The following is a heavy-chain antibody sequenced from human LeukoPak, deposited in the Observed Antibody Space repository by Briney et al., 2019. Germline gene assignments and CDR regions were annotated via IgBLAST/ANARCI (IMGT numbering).Heavy chain of an antibody. J-gene: IGHJ4*02. D-gene: IGHD3-10*01. Sequence: GGSLRLSCAASGFTFSNYWMTWVRQSPGKGLEWVAIIKHDGSDKYCVDSVKGRFTISRDNAKNSLYLQMSSLRAEDTAVYYCARGGHRQKEFWGQGTLVTVSS. CDR3: ARGGHRQKEF. CDR2: IKHDGSDK. CDR1: GFTFSNYW. V-gene: IGHV3-7*01.